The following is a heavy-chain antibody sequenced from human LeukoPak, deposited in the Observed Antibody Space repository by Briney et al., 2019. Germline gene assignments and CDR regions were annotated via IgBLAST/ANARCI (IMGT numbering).Heavy chain of an antibody. Sequence: SENLSLTCAVSGGSISSSNWWSWVRQPPGKGLEWIGEIYHSGSTNYNPSLKSRVTISVDKPKNQFSLKLSSVTAADTAVYYCARSTIYSGYDPAFDYWGQGTLVTVSS. CDR1: GGSISSSNW. D-gene: IGHD5-12*01. CDR2: IYHSGST. J-gene: IGHJ4*02. V-gene: IGHV4-4*02. CDR3: ARSTIYSGYDPAFDY.